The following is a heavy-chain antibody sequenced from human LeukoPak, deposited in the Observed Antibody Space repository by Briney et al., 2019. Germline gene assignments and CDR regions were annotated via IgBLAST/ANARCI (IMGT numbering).Heavy chain of an antibody. CDR1: GGSISGYY. V-gene: IGHV4-59*01. Sequence: SETLSLTCTVSGGSISGYYWSWIRQPPGKGLEWIGYIYYSGSTNYNPSLKSRVTISVDTSKNQFSLKLSSVTAADTAVYYCARGVVATITDYWGQGTLATVSS. D-gene: IGHD5-12*01. CDR2: IYYSGST. CDR3: ARGVVATITDY. J-gene: IGHJ4*02.